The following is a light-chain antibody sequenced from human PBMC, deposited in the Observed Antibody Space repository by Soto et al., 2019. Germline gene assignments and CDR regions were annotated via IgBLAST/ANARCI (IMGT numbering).Light chain of an antibody. CDR3: QQRSNWRT. J-gene: IGKJ1*01. Sequence: EIGWTQSTSTLSFSPWERSTLSFRASQIVSSYLAWYQQKPGQAPRLLIYDASNRATGIPARFSGSGSGTDFTLTISSLEPEDFAVYYCQQRSNWRTFGQGTMV. CDR1: QIVSSY. V-gene: IGKV3-11*01. CDR2: DAS.